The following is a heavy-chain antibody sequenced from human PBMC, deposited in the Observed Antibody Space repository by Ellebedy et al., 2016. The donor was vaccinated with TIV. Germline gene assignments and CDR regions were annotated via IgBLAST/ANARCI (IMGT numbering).Heavy chain of an antibody. CDR3: ARDEGEGSYHY. D-gene: IGHD1-26*01. Sequence: GESLKISCAASGFTFSSYGMHWVRQAPGKGLEWVAVIWYDGSNKYYADSVKGQFTISRDNSKNTLYLQMNSLRAEDTAVYYCARDEGEGSYHYWGQGTLVTVSS. CDR1: GFTFSSYG. CDR2: IWYDGSNK. J-gene: IGHJ4*02. V-gene: IGHV3-33*01.